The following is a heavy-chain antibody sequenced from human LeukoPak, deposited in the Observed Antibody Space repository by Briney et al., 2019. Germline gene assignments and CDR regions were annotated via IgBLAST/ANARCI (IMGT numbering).Heavy chain of an antibody. CDR1: GFLFSNYG. J-gene: IGHJ1*01. Sequence: PGGSLRLSCAASGFLFSNYGMKWVRQAPGKGLEGVSYISSSSSTIYYPDSVKGRFTISRDHDKNSLYLQMNSMRAEDRAVYYCARTPTYDGYWGHGNLVTVSS. CDR2: ISSSSSTI. CDR3: ARTPTYDGY. V-gene: IGHV3-48*01. D-gene: IGHD2-21*01.